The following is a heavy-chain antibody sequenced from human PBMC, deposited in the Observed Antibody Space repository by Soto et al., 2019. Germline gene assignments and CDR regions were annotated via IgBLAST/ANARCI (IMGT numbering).Heavy chain of an antibody. V-gene: IGHV3-33*06. CDR1: GFTFSSYG. J-gene: IGHJ6*02. CDR3: AKPGYSGLGHGGGMDV. Sequence: QVQLVESGGGVVQPGRSLRLSCAASGFTFSSYGMHWVRQAPGKGLEWVAVIWYDGSNKYYADSVKGRFTISRDNSKNTLYLPMNSLRAEDTAVYYCAKPGYSGLGHGGGMDVWGQGTTVTVSS. D-gene: IGHD5-12*01. CDR2: IWYDGSNK.